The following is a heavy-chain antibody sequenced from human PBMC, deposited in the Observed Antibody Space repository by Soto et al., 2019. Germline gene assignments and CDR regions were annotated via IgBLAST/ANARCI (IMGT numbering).Heavy chain of an antibody. J-gene: IGHJ3*02. D-gene: IGHD3-22*01. V-gene: IGHV3-23*01. Sequence: GGSLRLSCAASGFTFSSYAMSWVRQAPGKGLGWVSAISGSGGSTYYADSVKGRFTISRDNSKNTLYLQMNSLRAEDTAVYYCAKENYYDSSGYYLGAFDIWGQGTMVTV. CDR2: ISGSGGST. CDR3: AKENYYDSSGYYLGAFDI. CDR1: GFTFSSYA.